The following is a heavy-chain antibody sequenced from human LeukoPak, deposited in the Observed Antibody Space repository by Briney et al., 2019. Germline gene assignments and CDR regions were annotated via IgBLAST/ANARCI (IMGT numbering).Heavy chain of an antibody. Sequence: GGSLRLSCAASGLTFSNAWMSWVRQAPGKGLEWVGRIKSKTDGGTTDYAAPVKGGFTISRDDSKNTLYLQMNSLRTEDTAVYYCTTAHVVVALDYWGQGTLVTASS. D-gene: IGHD2-21*01. CDR2: IKSKTDGGTT. V-gene: IGHV3-15*01. CDR3: TTAHVVVALDY. J-gene: IGHJ4*02. CDR1: GLTFSNAW.